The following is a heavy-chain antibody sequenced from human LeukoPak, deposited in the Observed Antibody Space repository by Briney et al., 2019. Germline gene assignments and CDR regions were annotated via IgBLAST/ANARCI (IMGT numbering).Heavy chain of an antibody. J-gene: IGHJ4*02. D-gene: IGHD2-2*01. V-gene: IGHV3-7*01. CDR1: GFTFSSYW. CDR3: ARIYCSTTDCYYDY. CDR2: IKQDGSEK. Sequence: GGSLRLSCAASGFTFSSYWMSWVRQAPGKGLERGANIKQDGSEKYYVDSVKGRCTISRDNAKNSLYLQMNSLRAEDTAVYYCARIYCSTTDCYYDYWGQGTLVTVSS.